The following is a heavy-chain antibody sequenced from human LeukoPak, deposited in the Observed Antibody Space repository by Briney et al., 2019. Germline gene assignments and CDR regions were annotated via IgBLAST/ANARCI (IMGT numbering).Heavy chain of an antibody. J-gene: IGHJ3*02. D-gene: IGHD1-14*01. CDR3: ARELHRKGHAFDI. CDR1: GYTFTGYY. CDR2: INPNSGGT. Sequence: ASVKVSCKASGYTFTGYYMHWVRQAPGQGLEWMGWINPNSGGTNYAQKFQGRVTMTRDTSISTAYMELSRLRSDDTAVYYCARELHRKGHAFDIWGQGTMVTVSS. V-gene: IGHV1-2*02.